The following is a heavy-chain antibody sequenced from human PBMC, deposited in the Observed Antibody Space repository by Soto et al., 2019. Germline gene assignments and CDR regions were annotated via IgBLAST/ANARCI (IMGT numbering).Heavy chain of an antibody. J-gene: IGHJ4*02. V-gene: IGHV3-74*01. Sequence: EAQLVESGGGLVQPGGSLRLSCAASGFTFSSYWMHWVRQAPGKGLVWVSRIKTDGSITSYADSVQGRFTISRDNAKNTLYLQMNSLRAEDTAVYYCARVGSGWYLFDYWGQGTLVTVSS. CDR2: IKTDGSIT. CDR3: ARVGSGWYLFDY. D-gene: IGHD6-19*01. CDR1: GFTFSSYW.